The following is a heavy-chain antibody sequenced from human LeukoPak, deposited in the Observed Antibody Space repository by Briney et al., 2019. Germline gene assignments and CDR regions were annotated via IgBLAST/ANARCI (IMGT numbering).Heavy chain of an antibody. CDR2: IYHSGST. Sequence: PSETLSLTCTVSGYSISSGYYWGWIRQPPGKGLEWIGSIYHSGSTYYNPSLKSRVTISVDTSKNQFSLKLSSVTAADTAVYYCARDPVVVAATGNWFDPWGQGTLVTVSS. V-gene: IGHV4-38-2*02. D-gene: IGHD2-15*01. J-gene: IGHJ5*02. CDR3: ARDPVVVAATGNWFDP. CDR1: GYSISSGYY.